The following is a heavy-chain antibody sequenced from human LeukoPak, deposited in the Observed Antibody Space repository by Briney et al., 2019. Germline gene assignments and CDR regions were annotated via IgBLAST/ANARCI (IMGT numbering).Heavy chain of an antibody. Sequence: SETLSLTCTVSGGSISGYYWNWIRQPPGKGLEWIGYIYYSGSTNYNPSLKSRVTISVDTSKNQSSLKLSSVTAADTAVYYCARLYYGSGSYYNLYYFDYWGQGTLVTVSS. CDR3: ARLYYGSGSYYNLYYFDY. J-gene: IGHJ4*02. CDR1: GGSISGYY. CDR2: IYYSGST. D-gene: IGHD3-10*01. V-gene: IGHV4-59*01.